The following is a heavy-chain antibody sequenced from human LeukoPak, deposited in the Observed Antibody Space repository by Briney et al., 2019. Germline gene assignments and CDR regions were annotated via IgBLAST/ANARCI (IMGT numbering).Heavy chain of an antibody. V-gene: IGHV3-33*06. CDR2: IWNDGSNQ. J-gene: IGHJ4*02. CDR3: AKDAQRGFDYSNSLEN. Sequence: PGGSLRLSCAASKFTFSHYGMHWVRQAPGKGLEWVAVIWNDGSNQYYADSVKGRFTVSRDNSQNTLYLQMNSLRPEDTAVYYCAKDAQRGFDYSNSLENWGQGTLVTVFS. CDR1: KFTFSHYG. D-gene: IGHD4-11*01.